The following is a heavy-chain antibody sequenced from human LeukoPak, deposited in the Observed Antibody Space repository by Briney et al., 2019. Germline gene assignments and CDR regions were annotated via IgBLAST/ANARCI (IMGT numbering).Heavy chain of an antibody. CDR3: ARGYCSRTSCEDFDY. D-gene: IGHD2-2*01. CDR1: GFPFSPYT. CDR2: ISSSNSHI. V-gene: IGHV3-21*01. Sequence: GSLRLSCATSGFPFSPYTVNWVRQAPGKGLEWVSIISSSNSHIHYADSVKGRFTISRDNAKNSLYLQMNSLRAEDTAVFYCARGYCSRTSCEDFDYWGQGTLVTVSS. J-gene: IGHJ4*02.